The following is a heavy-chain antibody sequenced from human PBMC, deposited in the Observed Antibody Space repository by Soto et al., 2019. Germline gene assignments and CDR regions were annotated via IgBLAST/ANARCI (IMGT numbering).Heavy chain of an antibody. D-gene: IGHD2-15*01. V-gene: IGHV1-2*04. CDR2: INPNSGGT. Sequence: ASVKVSCKASGGTFSSYAISWVRQAPGQGLEWMGWINPNSGGTNYAQKFQGWVTMTRDTSISTAYMELSRLRSDDTAVYYCARDRVGCSGGSCYDYYYYGMDVWGQ. J-gene: IGHJ6*02. CDR1: GGTFSSYA. CDR3: ARDRVGCSGGSCYDYYYYGMDV.